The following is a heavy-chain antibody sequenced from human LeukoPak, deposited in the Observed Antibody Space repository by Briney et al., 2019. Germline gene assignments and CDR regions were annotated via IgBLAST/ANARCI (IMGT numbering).Heavy chain of an antibody. Sequence: SETLSLTCTVSGGAIHSYWSWIRQPAGKGLEWIGRISGSGTITYSPALQSRLTISIDTSKNQFSLKLMSVTAADTAVYYCARDSGTTGEVKFDPWGQGTLVTVSS. V-gene: IGHV4-4*07. J-gene: IGHJ5*02. CDR1: GGAIHSY. CDR2: ISGSGTI. CDR3: ARDSGTTGEVKFDP. D-gene: IGHD3-10*01.